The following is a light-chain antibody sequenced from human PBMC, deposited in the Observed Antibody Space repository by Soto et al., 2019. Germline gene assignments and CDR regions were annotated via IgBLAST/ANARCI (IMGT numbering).Light chain of an antibody. Sequence: QSVLTQPPSVSAAPGQTVTISCSGSTSNIGSDYVSWYQQFPGSGPKLLIYENARRPFGIPDRFSGSKFGTSATLVITGLQTADEADYYCGSWDSSLSAGVFGGGTKLTVL. J-gene: IGLJ2*01. V-gene: IGLV1-51*02. CDR1: TSNIGSDY. CDR2: ENA. CDR3: GSWDSSLSAGV.